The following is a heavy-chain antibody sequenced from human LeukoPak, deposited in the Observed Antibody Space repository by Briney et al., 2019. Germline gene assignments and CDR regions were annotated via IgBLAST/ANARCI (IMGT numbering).Heavy chain of an antibody. V-gene: IGHV3-23*01. CDR2: ISGSGGSK. D-gene: IGHD3-3*01. CDR1: GFTFSSYA. CDR3: ARDRNTFGVVTEDFDY. Sequence: PGGSLRLSCTASGFTFSSYAMTWVRQAPGKGLYWVAAISGSGGSKTYGDSVKARFSISRDNSKNTLYLQMNSLRAEDTAVYYCARDRNTFGVVTEDFDYWGQGTLVTVSS. J-gene: IGHJ4*02.